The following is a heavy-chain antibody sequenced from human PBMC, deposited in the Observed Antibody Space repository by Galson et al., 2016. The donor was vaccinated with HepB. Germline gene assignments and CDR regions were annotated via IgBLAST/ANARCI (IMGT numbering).Heavy chain of an antibody. CDR3: ARDRCSSTTCYGKYSNWFDP. V-gene: IGHV3-30*04. CDR1: GFTFSSYA. Sequence: SLRLSCAASGFTFSSYAMHWVRQAPGKGLGWVAVISNDGSNKYYADSVEGRFTISRDNSKNTLYLQMNSLRPEDTAVYYWARDRCSSTTCYGKYSNWFDPWGQGTLVAVSS. D-gene: IGHD2-2*01. CDR2: ISNDGSNK. J-gene: IGHJ5*02.